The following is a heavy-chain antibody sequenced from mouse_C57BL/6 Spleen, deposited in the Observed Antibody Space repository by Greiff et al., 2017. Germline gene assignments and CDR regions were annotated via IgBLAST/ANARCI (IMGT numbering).Heavy chain of an antibody. V-gene: IGHV1-26*01. J-gene: IGHJ1*03. CDR3: ARGEETWYFDV. CDR1: GYTFTDYY. Sequence: EVHLQQSGPELVKPGASVKISCKASGYTFTDYYMNWVKQSHGKSLEWIGDINPNNGGTSYNQKFKGKATLTVDKSSSTAYMELRSLTSEDSAVYYCARGEETWYFDVWGTGTTVTVSS. CDR2: INPNNGGT.